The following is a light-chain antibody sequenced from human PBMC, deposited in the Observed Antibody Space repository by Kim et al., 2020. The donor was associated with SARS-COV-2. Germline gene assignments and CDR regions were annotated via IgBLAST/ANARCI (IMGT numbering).Light chain of an antibody. CDR2: GKI. V-gene: IGLV3-19*01. J-gene: IGLJ2*01. CDR3: NSRDSNDNVV. Sequence: ALGQTVRITCKGDSLRSYYATWYQQKPGQAPILVIYGKINRPSGIPDRFSGSSSGNTASLTITGTQAGDEADYYCNSRDSNDNVVFGGGTQLTVL. CDR1: SLRSYY.